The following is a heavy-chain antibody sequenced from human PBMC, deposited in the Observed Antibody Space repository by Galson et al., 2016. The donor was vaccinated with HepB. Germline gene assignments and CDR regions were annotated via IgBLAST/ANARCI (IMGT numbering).Heavy chain of an antibody. V-gene: IGHV3-23*01. D-gene: IGHD5-24*01. CDR3: TRDGYNHIAFDI. J-gene: IGHJ3*02. CDR2: SSGTGATT. Sequence: SLRLSCAASGFTLSTYAMSWVRQAPGKGLEWVSSSSGTGATTYYADSVKGRFTISRENLRNTLYLQLDSLRAEDTALYYCTRDGYNHIAFDIWGRGTMVTVSS. CDR1: GFTLSTYA.